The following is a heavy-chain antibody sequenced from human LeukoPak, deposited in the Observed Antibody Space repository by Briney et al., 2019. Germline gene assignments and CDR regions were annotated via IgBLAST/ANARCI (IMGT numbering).Heavy chain of an antibody. CDR2: IKQDGSEK. CDR1: GFTISSYW. J-gene: IGHJ5*02. V-gene: IGHV3-7*03. CDR3: AKDDNYIRFLS. D-gene: IGHD3-16*01. Sequence: GGSLRLSCAASGFTISSYWMSWVRQAPGKGLEWEANIKQDGSEKYYVDSVKGRFTISRDNAKNTLYLQMNSLRAEDTAVYYCAKDDNYIRFLSWGQGTLVTVSS.